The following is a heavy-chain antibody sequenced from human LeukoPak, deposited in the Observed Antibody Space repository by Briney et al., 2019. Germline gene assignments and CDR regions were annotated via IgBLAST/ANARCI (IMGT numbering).Heavy chain of an antibody. J-gene: IGHJ4*02. CDR2: IYYSVST. Sequence: SETLSLTCTVSGGSISSYYWSWIRQPPGKGLEWIGYIYYSVSTNHTPSLESRVTISVDTSKNQFSLKLSSVTAAGTAVYYCARHAAPKQWVDYWGQGTLVTVSS. CDR3: ARHAAPKQWVDY. CDR1: GGSISSYY. D-gene: IGHD6-19*01. V-gene: IGHV4-59*08.